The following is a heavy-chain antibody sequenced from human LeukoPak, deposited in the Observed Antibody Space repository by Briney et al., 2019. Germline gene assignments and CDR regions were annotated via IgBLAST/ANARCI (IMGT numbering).Heavy chain of an antibody. Sequence: EASVKLSCTAAAGTFSSYAISWERHPPGQGQEWKGVIIPIFGTANYAQKFQGRVTITADESTSTAYMELRSLRSDDTAVYYCARIDCANGVCFYGMDVWGGGTTVAVSS. V-gene: IGHV1-69*13. J-gene: IGHJ6*01. CDR3: ARIDCANGVCFYGMDV. CDR2: IIPIFGTA. D-gene: IGHD2-8*01. CDR1: AGTFSSYA.